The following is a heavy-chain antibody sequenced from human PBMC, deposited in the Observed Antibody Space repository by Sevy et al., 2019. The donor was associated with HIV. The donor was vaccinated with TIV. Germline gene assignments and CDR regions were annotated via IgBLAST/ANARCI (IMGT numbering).Heavy chain of an antibody. D-gene: IGHD3-10*01. J-gene: IGHJ4*02. V-gene: IGHV3-11*01. Sequence: GGSLRLSCAASGFTFSDYYMSWIRQAPGKGLEWVSYISSSGSTIYYADSVKGRFTISRDNAKNSLYLQMNSLRAEDTAVNYCARAIEIPKWGDDYWGRGTLVTVSS. CDR1: GFTFSDYY. CDR2: ISSSGSTI. CDR3: ARAIEIPKWGDDY.